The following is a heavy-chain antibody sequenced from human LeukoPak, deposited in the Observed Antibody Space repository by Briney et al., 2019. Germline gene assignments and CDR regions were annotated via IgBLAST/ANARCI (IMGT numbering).Heavy chain of an antibody. D-gene: IGHD3-3*01. J-gene: IGHJ4*02. CDR3: ARVKEWSGGY. V-gene: IGHV1-2*02. CDR1: GYIFTDYH. CDR2: INPNTGYT. Sequence: ASVKVSCKASGYIFTDYHLHWVRQAPGQGLEWMGWINPNTGYTISAQNFQGRVTMTSDTSISTAYMEVGRLRSDDTAVYYCARVKEWSGGYWGQGTLVTVSS.